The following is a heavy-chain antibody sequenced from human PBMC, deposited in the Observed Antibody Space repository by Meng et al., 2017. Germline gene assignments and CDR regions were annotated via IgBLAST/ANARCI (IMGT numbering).Heavy chain of an antibody. CDR2: ISWNRGSI. V-gene: IGHV3-9*01. CDR3: AKDIKAGWPNWYFDL. CDR1: GFTFDDYA. D-gene: IGHD6-19*01. J-gene: IGHJ2*01. Sequence: SLKISCAASGFTFDDYAMHWVRQAPGKGLEWVSGISWNRGSIGYADSVKGRFTISRDNAKNSLYLQMNSLRAEDTALYYCAKDIKAGWPNWYFDLWGRGTLVTV.